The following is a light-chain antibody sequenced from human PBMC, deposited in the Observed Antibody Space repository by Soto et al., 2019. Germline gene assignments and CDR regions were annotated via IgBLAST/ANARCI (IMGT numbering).Light chain of an antibody. CDR1: QSISGW. CDR3: QQYSSYPWT. V-gene: IGKV1-5*01. J-gene: IGKJ1*01. Sequence: DIQMTQSPSTLSASVGDRVTITCRASQSISGWLAWYQQKPGKAPKLLIYDVSSLESGVPSRFSGSGSGTEFTLAISSLQPYDCATYYCQQYSSYPWTFGQGTKVEIK. CDR2: DVS.